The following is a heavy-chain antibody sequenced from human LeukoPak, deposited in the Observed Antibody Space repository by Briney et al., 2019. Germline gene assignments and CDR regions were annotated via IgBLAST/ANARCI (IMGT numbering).Heavy chain of an antibody. Sequence: GGSLRLSCEASGFTFSNYGIHWVRQAPGKGLEWVAVISYDETHKSYADSVKGRFTISRDKSMNTLFLQMNSLIPEDTAVYYCARDRALYDSRRGYYYTEDDYWGQGTLVTVSS. CDR1: GFTFSNYG. J-gene: IGHJ4*02. V-gene: IGHV3-30*03. CDR3: ARDRALYDSRRGYYYTEDDY. D-gene: IGHD3-22*01. CDR2: ISYDETHK.